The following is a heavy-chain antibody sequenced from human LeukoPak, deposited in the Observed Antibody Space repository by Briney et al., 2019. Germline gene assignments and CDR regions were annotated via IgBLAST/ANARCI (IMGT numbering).Heavy chain of an antibody. CDR1: GFTFSDYY. CDR3: ARALSFQEAFDI. CDR2: ISSSGSTI. Sequence: GGSLRLSCAASGFTFSDYYMSWIRQAPGKGLEWVPYISSSGSTIYYADSVKGRFTISRDNAKNSLYLQMNSLRAEDTAVYYCARALSFQEAFDIWGQGTMVTVSS. J-gene: IGHJ3*02. V-gene: IGHV3-11*04.